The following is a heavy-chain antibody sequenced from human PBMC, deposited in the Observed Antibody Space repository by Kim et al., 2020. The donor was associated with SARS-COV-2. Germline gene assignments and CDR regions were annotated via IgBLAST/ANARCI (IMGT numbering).Heavy chain of an antibody. CDR2: INTEGSST. J-gene: IGHJ4*02. CDR3: ARGSNGPY. CDR1: GFTFSSYW. V-gene: IGHV3-74*01. Sequence: GGSLRLSCAVSGFTFSSYWMYWVRQAPGKGLLWVSCINTEGSSTSYADSVKGRFTISRDNAKNPLYLQMNSLRAEDTAVYYCARGSNGPYWGPGTLVTVSS.